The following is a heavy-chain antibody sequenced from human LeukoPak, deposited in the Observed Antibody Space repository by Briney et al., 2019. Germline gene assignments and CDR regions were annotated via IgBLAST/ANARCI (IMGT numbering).Heavy chain of an antibody. CDR2: ISGSGGST. Sequence: GGSLRLSCAASGFTFSSYAMSWVRQAPRKGLEWVSDISGSGGSTYYADSVKGRFTISRDNSKNTLYLQMNSLRAEDTAVYYCAKGTRGLAYYSGSYHDAFDIWGQGTMVTVSS. D-gene: IGHD1-26*01. J-gene: IGHJ3*02. V-gene: IGHV3-23*01. CDR3: AKGTRGLAYYSGSYHDAFDI. CDR1: GFTFSSYA.